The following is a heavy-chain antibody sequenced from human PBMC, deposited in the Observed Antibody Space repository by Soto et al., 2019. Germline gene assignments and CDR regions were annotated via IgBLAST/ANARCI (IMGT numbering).Heavy chain of an antibody. Sequence: ASVKVSCKASGYTFTSYYMHWVRQAPGQGLEWMGIINPSGGSTSYAQKFQGRVTMTTDTSTSTAYMELRSLRSEDTAVYYCARARGDLRQLVDYWAQRTLVTVSS. CDR1: GYTFTSYY. CDR3: ARARGDLRQLVDY. V-gene: IGHV1-46*01. J-gene: IGHJ4*02. D-gene: IGHD6-6*01. CDR2: INPSGGST.